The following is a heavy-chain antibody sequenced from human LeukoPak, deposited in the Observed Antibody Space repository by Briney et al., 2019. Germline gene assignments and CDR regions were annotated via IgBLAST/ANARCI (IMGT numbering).Heavy chain of an antibody. CDR1: GFTFSTSS. CDR3: ARDARSHCGTDACYGPYFDY. Sequence: AGGSLRLSCAASGFTFSTSSMNWARQTPGKGLEWISYIRGSSTTIYYADSVKGRFTISRDNAKNSLYLQMNDLRVEDTGVYFCARDARSHCGTDACYGPYFDYWGQGSLVTVSS. CDR2: IRGSSTTI. J-gene: IGHJ4*02. D-gene: IGHD2-2*01. V-gene: IGHV3-48*01.